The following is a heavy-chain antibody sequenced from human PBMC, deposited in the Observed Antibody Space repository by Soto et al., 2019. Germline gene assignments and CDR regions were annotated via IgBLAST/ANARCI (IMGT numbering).Heavy chain of an antibody. CDR1: GFTFDDYA. J-gene: IGHJ4*02. Sequence: EVQLVESGGGLVQPGRSLRLSCAAFGFTFDDYAMHWVRQAPGKGLEWVSGITWNSGSIDYADSVKGRFTISRDNAKKSLYLQMNSLRAEDTALYYCAKGGSSGWYGGFDFWGQGTLVTVSS. CDR3: AKGGSSGWYGGFDF. D-gene: IGHD6-19*01. CDR2: ITWNSGSI. V-gene: IGHV3-9*01.